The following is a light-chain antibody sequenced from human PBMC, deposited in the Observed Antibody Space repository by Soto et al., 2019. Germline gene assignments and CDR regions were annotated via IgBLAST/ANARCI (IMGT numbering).Light chain of an antibody. CDR3: QQYNSYS. V-gene: IGKV1-5*01. Sequence: DIQMTQSPSTLSASVGDRVTITCRASQSISSWLAWYQQKPGKAPKLLIYDASSLKSGVPARFSGSGSGTEFTLTISSLQPDDFATYYCQQYNSYSFGQGTKVDI. CDR1: QSISSW. CDR2: DAS. J-gene: IGKJ1*01.